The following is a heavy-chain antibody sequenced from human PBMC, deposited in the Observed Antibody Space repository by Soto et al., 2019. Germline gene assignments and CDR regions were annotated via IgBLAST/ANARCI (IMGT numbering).Heavy chain of an antibody. V-gene: IGHV1-8*01. CDR3: ARGRASGSYYLLDY. CDR2: INPNSGNI. CDR1: GETFTTYY. D-gene: IGHD3-10*01. Sequence: ASVKVSCKASGETFTTYYINRVRQATGHGLEWMGWINPNSGNIGYAQRFQGRVTMTRDTAIRTAYMEVSSLRSDDTAVYYCARGRASGSYYLLDYWGQGTLVTVSS. J-gene: IGHJ4*02.